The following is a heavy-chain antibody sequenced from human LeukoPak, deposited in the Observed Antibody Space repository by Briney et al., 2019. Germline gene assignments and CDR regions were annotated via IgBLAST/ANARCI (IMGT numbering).Heavy chain of an antibody. CDR1: GFTFSSYS. CDR2: ISSSSSTI. J-gene: IGHJ4*02. V-gene: IGHV3-48*01. D-gene: IGHD6-13*01. Sequence: GGSLRLSCAASGFTFSSYSMNWVRRAPGKGLEWVSYISSSSSTIYYADSVKGRFTISRDNAKNSLYLQMNSLRAEDTAVCYCARGSAAAGFDYWGQGTLVTVSS. CDR3: ARGSAAAGFDY.